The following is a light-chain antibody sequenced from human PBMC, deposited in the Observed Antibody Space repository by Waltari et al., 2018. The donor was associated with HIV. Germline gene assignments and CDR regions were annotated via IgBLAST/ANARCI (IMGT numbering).Light chain of an antibody. J-gene: IGLJ2*01. Sequence: QSVLTQPPSVSGAPGQRVTISCTGSRSHIGAIYDVHWYQQLPGAAPKLLIYDTNTRPSGVPDRFSGSKSGTSASLAITGLQADDEAVYYCQTFDTSLSGFVVFGGGTKLTVL. V-gene: IGLV1-40*01. CDR3: QTFDTSLSGFVV. CDR1: RSHIGAIYD. CDR2: DTN.